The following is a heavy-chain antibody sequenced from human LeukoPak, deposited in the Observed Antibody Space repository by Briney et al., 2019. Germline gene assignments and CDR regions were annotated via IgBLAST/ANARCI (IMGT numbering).Heavy chain of an antibody. Sequence: GGSLRLSCAASGFTFSSYAMSWVRQAPGKGLEWVANIKQDGSEKYYVDSVKGRFTISRDNAKNSLYLQMNSLRAEDTAVYYCARDEGGSYFYWGQGTLVTVSS. D-gene: IGHD1-26*01. CDR1: GFTFSSYA. J-gene: IGHJ4*02. V-gene: IGHV3-7*01. CDR2: IKQDGSEK. CDR3: ARDEGGSYFY.